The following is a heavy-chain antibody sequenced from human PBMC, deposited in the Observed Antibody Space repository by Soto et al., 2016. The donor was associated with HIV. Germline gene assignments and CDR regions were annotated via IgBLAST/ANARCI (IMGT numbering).Heavy chain of an antibody. CDR2: ISSSSSYI. D-gene: IGHD3-3*01. J-gene: IGHJ6*03. V-gene: IGHV3-21*01. Sequence: EVQLVESGGGLVKPGGSLRLSCAASGFTFSSYSMNWVRQAPGKGLEWVSSISSSSSYIYYADSVKGRFTISRDNAKNSLYLQMNSLRAEDTAVYYCAREPKSGYPYYYYYMDVWGKRDHGHRLL. CDR1: GFTFSSYS. CDR3: AREPKSGYPYYYYYMDV.